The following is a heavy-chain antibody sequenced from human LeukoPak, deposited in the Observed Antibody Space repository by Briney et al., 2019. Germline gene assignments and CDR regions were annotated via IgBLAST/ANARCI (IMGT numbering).Heavy chain of an antibody. CDR1: GFTVSSNY. CDR2: IYSCGST. Sequence: GGSLRLSCAASGFTVSSNYMSWVRQAPGKGLEWVSVIYSCGSTYYADSVKGRFTISRDNSKNTLHLQMNSLRAEDAAVYYCAKIGYCSSTSCLDYWGQGTLVTVSS. V-gene: IGHV3-53*01. J-gene: IGHJ4*02. D-gene: IGHD2-2*01. CDR3: AKIGYCSSTSCLDY.